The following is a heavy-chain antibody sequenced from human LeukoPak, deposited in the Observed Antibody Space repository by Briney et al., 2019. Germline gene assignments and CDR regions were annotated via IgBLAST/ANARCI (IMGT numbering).Heavy chain of an antibody. J-gene: IGHJ4*02. Sequence: SETLSLTCTLSGDSISISYGIWIRHSRGKGLEWIGYIRYTGDTNYNPSFRGRVTISLDTSKNQFFVNLNSVTTADTAIYYCAKVPPQRCPGDTCYPIFEYWGQGTLVTVSS. V-gene: IGHV4-59*01. CDR1: GDSISISY. D-gene: IGHD2-15*01. CDR3: AKVPPQRCPGDTCYPIFEY. CDR2: IRYTGDT.